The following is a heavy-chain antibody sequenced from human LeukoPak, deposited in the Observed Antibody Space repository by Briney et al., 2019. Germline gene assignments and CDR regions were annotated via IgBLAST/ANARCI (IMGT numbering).Heavy chain of an antibody. D-gene: IGHD2-2*02. V-gene: IGHV3-23*01. CDR3: AEGNGPKGPAAIPVDY. Sequence: GGSLRLSCAASGFTFSSYAMSWVRQAPGKGLEWVSAISGSGGSTYYADSVKGRFTISRDNSKNTLYLQMNSLRAEDTAVYYCAEGNGPKGPAAIPVDYWGQGTLVTVSS. CDR2: ISGSGGST. J-gene: IGHJ4*02. CDR1: GFTFSSYA.